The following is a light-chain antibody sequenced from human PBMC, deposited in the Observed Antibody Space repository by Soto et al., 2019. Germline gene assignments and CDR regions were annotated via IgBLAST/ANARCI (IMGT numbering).Light chain of an antibody. CDR3: ETWDSDTRV. Sequence: QPVLTQSSSASASLGSSVKLTCTLSSGHSSYIIAWHQQQPGKAPRYLMKVEGSGSYNKGSGVPDRFSGSSSGADRYLTISTLRFEDEADYYCETWDSDTRVFGGGTKLTVL. CDR1: SGHSSYI. CDR2: VEGSGSY. V-gene: IGLV4-60*02. J-gene: IGLJ3*02.